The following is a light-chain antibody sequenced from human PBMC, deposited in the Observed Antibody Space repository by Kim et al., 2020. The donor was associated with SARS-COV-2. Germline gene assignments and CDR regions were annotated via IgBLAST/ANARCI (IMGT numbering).Light chain of an antibody. CDR2: SVS. Sequence: SPGKRAPLSCRTSQCVCSHCLAWYQQKPGQAPRLLIYSVSNRATGIPDRFSGSGSGTDFTLTISRLEPEDFAVYYWQQYGIAPPYTFGQGTKLEIK. J-gene: IGKJ2*01. CDR1: QCVCSHC. CDR3: QQYGIAPPYT. V-gene: IGKV3-20*01.